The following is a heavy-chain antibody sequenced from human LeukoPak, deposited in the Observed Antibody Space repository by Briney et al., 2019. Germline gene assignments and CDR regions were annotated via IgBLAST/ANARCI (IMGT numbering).Heavy chain of an antibody. CDR2: INHSGST. J-gene: IGHJ6*04. CDR1: GGSFSGYY. Sequence: PSETLSLTCAVYGGSFSGYYWSWIRQPPGKGLEWIGEINHSGSTNYNPSLKSRVTISVDTSKNQFSLKLSSVTAADTAVYYCARDRYYGSGSYRGMDVWGKGTTVTVSS. CDR3: ARDRYYGSGSYRGMDV. D-gene: IGHD3-10*01. V-gene: IGHV4-34*01.